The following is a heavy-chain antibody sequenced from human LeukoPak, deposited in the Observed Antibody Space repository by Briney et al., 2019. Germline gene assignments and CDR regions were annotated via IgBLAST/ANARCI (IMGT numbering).Heavy chain of an antibody. CDR2: INHSGST. D-gene: IGHD3-10*01. CDR3: ARRTIGNVLPRY. V-gene: IGHV4-34*01. J-gene: IGHJ4*02. Sequence: PSETLSLTCAVYGGSFSGYYWSWIRQPPGKGLEWIGEINHSGSTNYNPSLKSRITISVDTSKNQFSLKLSSVTAADTDVYYCARRTIGNVLPRYWGQGTLVTVSS. CDR1: GGSFSGYY.